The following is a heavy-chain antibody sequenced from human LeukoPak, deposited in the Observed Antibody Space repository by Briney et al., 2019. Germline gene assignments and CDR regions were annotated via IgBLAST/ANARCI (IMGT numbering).Heavy chain of an antibody. J-gene: IGHJ4*02. CDR3: ARQYSFAWGYSSSWYSGPIGFDY. CDR1: GFTFNSYG. V-gene: IGHV3-30*03. Sequence: RAGGSLRLSCAASGFTFNSYGMHWVRQAPGKGLECVAVISYDGGIKYYADPVKGRFIVSRDNSKNTLYLQMNSLRAEDTAVYYCARQYSFAWGYSSSWYSGPIGFDYWGQGTLVTVSS. CDR2: ISYDGGIK. D-gene: IGHD6-13*01.